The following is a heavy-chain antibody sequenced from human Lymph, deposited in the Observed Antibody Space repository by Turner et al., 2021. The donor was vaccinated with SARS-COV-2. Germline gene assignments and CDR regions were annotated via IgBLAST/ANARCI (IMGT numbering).Heavy chain of an antibody. CDR2: INPNSGGT. CDR1: GYTFTGYY. Sequence: QVQLVQSGAEVKKPGASVKVSCKASGYTFTGYYMHWVRQAPGQWLGWMGWINPNSGGTNYPQKFQGRVTMTRDTSISRAYMELSRLRSDDTAVYYCARSRDLQSMIRGVDPFDYWGQGTLVTVSS. V-gene: IGHV1-2*02. J-gene: IGHJ4*02. D-gene: IGHD3-10*01. CDR3: ARSRDLQSMIRGVDPFDY.